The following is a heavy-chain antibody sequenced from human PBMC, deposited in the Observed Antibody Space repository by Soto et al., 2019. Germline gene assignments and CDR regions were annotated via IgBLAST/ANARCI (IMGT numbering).Heavy chain of an antibody. CDR2: IIPILGIA. CDR1: GGTFSSYT. J-gene: IGHJ6*02. D-gene: IGHD5-18*01. Sequence: SVRSSCKASGGTFSSYTISWVRQAPGQGLEWMGRIIPILGIANYAQKFQGRVTITADKSTSTAYMELSSLRSEDTAVYYCARRPSGYSYGYGMDVWGQGTTVTVSS. V-gene: IGHV1-69*02. CDR3: ARRPSGYSYGYGMDV.